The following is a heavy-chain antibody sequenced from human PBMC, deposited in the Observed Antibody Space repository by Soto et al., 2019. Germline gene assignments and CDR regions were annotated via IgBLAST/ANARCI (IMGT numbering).Heavy chain of an antibody. Sequence: SETLSLTCTVSGNSISGTSSFWAWIRQPPGKNLEWIGSVYYTGSTYYNSSLKSRVSISIDTSKNQFSLRLNSVTAADTAVYFCARLEGLATISYYFDFWGPGALVTVSS. D-gene: IGHD5-12*01. J-gene: IGHJ4*02. V-gene: IGHV4-39*01. CDR2: VYYTGST. CDR3: ARLEGLATISYYFDF. CDR1: GNSISGTSSF.